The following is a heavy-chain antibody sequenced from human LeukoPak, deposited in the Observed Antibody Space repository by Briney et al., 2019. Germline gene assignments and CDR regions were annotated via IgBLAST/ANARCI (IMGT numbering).Heavy chain of an antibody. D-gene: IGHD6-6*01. CDR2: ISSSSSYI. CDR1: GFTFSSYS. Sequence: PGGSLRLSCAASGFTFSSYSMNWVRQAPGKGLEWASSISSSSSYIYYADSVKGRFTISRDNAKNSLYPQMNSLRAEDTAVYYCARDRIAARPSFDYWGQGTLVTVSS. V-gene: IGHV3-21*01. J-gene: IGHJ4*02. CDR3: ARDRIAARPSFDY.